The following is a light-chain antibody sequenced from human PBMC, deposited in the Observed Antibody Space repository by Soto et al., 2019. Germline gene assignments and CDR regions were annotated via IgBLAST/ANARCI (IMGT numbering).Light chain of an antibody. Sequence: EIVMTQSPATLSVSPGERVTLSCRASQSISSNLAWYQQKPGQAPSLLMYGTSTRATGIPARFSGSGSGTEFTLTISSLQSEDFAVYYCQQYNTWSSITFGQRTRLEIK. J-gene: IGKJ5*01. CDR3: QQYNTWSSIT. CDR1: QSISSN. CDR2: GTS. V-gene: IGKV3-15*01.